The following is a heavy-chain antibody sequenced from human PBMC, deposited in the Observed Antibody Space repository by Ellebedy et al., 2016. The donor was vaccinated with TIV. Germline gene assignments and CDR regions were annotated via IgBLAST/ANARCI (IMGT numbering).Heavy chain of an antibody. CDR1: GYTFTSYG. V-gene: IGHV1-18*01. CDR3: AIRVHTAMVTYSYYYMDV. J-gene: IGHJ6*03. Sequence: ASVKVSCKASGYTFTSYGISWVRQAPGQGLEWMGWISAYNGNTNYAQKFQGRVTMTTDTSTSTAYLELRSLRSDDTAVYYCAIRVHTAMVTYSYYYMDVWGKGTTVTVSS. D-gene: IGHD5-18*01. CDR2: ISAYNGNT.